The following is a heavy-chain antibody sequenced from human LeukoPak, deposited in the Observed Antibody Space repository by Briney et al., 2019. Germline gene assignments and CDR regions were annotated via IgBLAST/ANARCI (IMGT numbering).Heavy chain of an antibody. CDR2: INPNSGGT. D-gene: IGHD5-12*01. Sequence: ASVKVSCKASGYTFTGYYMHWVRQAPGQGLEWMGRINPNSGGTNYAQKFQGRVTMTRETSISTAYMELSRLRSDDTAVYYCARESGYSGYDGWFDPWGQGTLVTVSS. V-gene: IGHV1-2*06. CDR1: GYTFTGYY. CDR3: ARESGYSGYDGWFDP. J-gene: IGHJ5*02.